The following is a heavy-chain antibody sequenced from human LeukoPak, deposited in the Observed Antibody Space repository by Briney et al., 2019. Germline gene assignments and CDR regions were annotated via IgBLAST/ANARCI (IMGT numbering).Heavy chain of an antibody. V-gene: IGHV3-74*01. CDR1: GFTFSSNW. D-gene: IGHD4-17*01. CDR3: ARSPLTVTTRLHFDY. J-gene: IGHJ4*02. CDR2: INSDGSST. Sequence: PGGSPRLSCATSGFTFSSNWMHWVRQTPGKGLVWVSRINSDGSSTSYADSVKGRFTISRDNAKDTLYLQMNSLRAEDTAVYYCARSPLTVTTRLHFDYWGQGTLVTVSS.